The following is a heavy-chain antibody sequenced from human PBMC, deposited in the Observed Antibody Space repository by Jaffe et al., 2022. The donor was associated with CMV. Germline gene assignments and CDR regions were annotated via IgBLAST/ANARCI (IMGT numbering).Heavy chain of an antibody. Sequence: QVQLQQWGAGLLKPSETLSLTCAVYGGSFSGYYWSWIRQPPGKGLEWIGEINHSGSTNYNPSLKSRVTISVDTSKNQFSLKLSSVTAADTAVYYCATGDFWSGYYYGMDVWGQGTTVTVSS. CDR1: GGSFSGYY. V-gene: IGHV4-34*01. CDR3: ATGDFWSGYYYGMDV. CDR2: INHSGST. D-gene: IGHD3-3*01. J-gene: IGHJ6*02.